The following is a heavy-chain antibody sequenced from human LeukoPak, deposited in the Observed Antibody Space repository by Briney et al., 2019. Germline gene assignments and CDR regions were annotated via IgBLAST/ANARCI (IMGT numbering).Heavy chain of an antibody. D-gene: IGHD4-23*01. J-gene: IGHJ6*02. V-gene: IGHV3-30*03. CDR2: ISYDGSNK. CDR1: GFTFSSYS. CDR3: ARDRSMGGGNSLYYYGMDV. Sequence: PGGSLRLSCAASGFTFSSYSMNWVRQAPGKGLEWVAVISYDGSNKYYADSVKGRFTISRDNSKNTLYLQMNSLRADDTAVYYCARDRSMGGGNSLYYYGMDVWGQGTTVTVSS.